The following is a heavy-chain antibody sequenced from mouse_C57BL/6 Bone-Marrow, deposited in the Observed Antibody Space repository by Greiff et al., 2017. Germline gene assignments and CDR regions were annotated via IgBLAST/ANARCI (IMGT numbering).Heavy chain of an antibody. CDR2: ISSGSSTI. Sequence: EVKLVESGGGLVKPGGSLKLSCAASGFTFSDYGLHWVRQAPEKGLEWVAYISSGSSTIYYADTVKGRFTISRDNAKNNLFLQMTSLRSEDTVMYYCARDYDYEEFAYWGQGTLVTVSA. J-gene: IGHJ3*01. V-gene: IGHV5-17*01. CDR3: ARDYDYEEFAY. CDR1: GFTFSDYG. D-gene: IGHD2-4*01.